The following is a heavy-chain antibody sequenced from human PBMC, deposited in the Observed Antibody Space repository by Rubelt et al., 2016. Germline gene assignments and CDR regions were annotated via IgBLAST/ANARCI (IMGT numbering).Heavy chain of an antibody. CDR3: AREKTVVPAAILD. CDR1: GGSFSGYY. CDR2: INHSGST. V-gene: IGHV4-34*01. D-gene: IGHD2-2*01. J-gene: IGHJ4*02. Sequence: QVQLQQWGAGLLKPSETLSLTCAVYGGSFSGYYWSWIRQPPGKGLEWIGEINHSGSTNYNPSHKGRGTISVEPSKNQCSLKLSSVTAADTAVYYCAREKTVVPAAILDWGQGTLVTVSS.